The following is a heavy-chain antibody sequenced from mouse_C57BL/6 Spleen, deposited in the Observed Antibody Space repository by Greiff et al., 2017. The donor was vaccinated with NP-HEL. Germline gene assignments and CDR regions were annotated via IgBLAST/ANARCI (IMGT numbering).Heavy chain of an antibody. Sequence: VKLMESGAELVRPGASVKLSCKASGYTFTDYYINWVKQRPGQGLEWIARIYPGSSNNYYNEKFKGKATLTAEKSSSTAYMQLSSLTSEDSAVYCCARGAQATNYAMDYWGQGTSVTVSS. V-gene: IGHV1-76*01. D-gene: IGHD3-2*02. J-gene: IGHJ4*01. CDR3: ARGAQATNYAMDY. CDR1: GYTFTDYY. CDR2: IYPGSSNN.